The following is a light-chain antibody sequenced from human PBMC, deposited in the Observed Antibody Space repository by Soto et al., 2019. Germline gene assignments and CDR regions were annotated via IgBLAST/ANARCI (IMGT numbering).Light chain of an antibody. Sequence: QSALTQPRSVSGSPGQSVTISCTGTSSDVGGYNYVSWYQQYAGKTPKLLIYDVSKRPSGVPDRFSGSKSGNTASLSISGLQAEDEADYHCCSYAGTYTEVFGGGTKLTVL. CDR1: SSDVGGYNY. V-gene: IGLV2-11*01. CDR2: DVS. J-gene: IGLJ2*01. CDR3: CSYAGTYTEV.